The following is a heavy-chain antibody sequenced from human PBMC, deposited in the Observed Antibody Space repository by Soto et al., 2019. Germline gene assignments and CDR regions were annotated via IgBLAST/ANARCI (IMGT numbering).Heavy chain of an antibody. J-gene: IGHJ6*02. CDR2: ISGSGGST. CDR1: GFTFSSYA. Sequence: PGGSLRLSCAASGFTFSSYAMSWVRQAPGKGLEWVSAISGSGGSTYYSTSLKTRLTISKDTSKNQVVLIMTNMDPVDTATYYCARMSGGGYYGDYYYYGMDVWGQGTTVTVSS. CDR3: ARMSGGGYYGDYYYYGMDV. D-gene: IGHD3-3*01. V-gene: IGHV3-23*01.